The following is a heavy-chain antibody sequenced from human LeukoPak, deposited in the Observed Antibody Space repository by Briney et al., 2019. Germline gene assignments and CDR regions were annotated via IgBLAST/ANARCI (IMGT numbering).Heavy chain of an antibody. J-gene: IGHJ4*02. V-gene: IGHV3-11*01. CDR1: GFFFSDYY. Sequence: GGSLRLSCAASGFFFSDYYMSWMRQAPGMGLEWVSYIDGSSSNMYYADSVKGRFTISRDNAKNSLYLQMNSLRGEDTAVYYCVRAYTRGYSDDFDYWGQGTLVTVSS. CDR2: IDGSSSNM. CDR3: VRAYTRGYSDDFDY. D-gene: IGHD3-22*01.